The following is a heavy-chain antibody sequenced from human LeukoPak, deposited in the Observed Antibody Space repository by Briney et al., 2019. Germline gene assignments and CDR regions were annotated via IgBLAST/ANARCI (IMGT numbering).Heavy chain of an antibody. Sequence: SETLSLTCTVSGGSISSGGYYWSWIRQHPGKGLEWIGYIYYSGSTYYNPSLKSRVTISVDTSKNRFSLKLSSVTAADTAVYYCAREVPIVARFDYWGQGTLVTVSS. CDR1: GGSISSGGYY. CDR3: AREVPIVARFDY. CDR2: IYYSGST. D-gene: IGHD3-22*01. J-gene: IGHJ4*02. V-gene: IGHV4-31*03.